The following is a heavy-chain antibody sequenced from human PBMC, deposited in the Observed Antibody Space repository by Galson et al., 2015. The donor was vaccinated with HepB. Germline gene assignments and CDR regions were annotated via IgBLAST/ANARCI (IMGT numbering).Heavy chain of an antibody. CDR1: GFTFGDYA. D-gene: IGHD2-2*01. Sequence: SLRLSCAASGFTFGDYAMSWFRQAPGKGLEWVAVISYDGSNKYYADSVKGRFTISRDNSKNTLYLQMNSLRAEDTAVYYCAKDAYCSSTSCYGLDYWGQGTLVTVSS. CDR2: ISYDGSNK. J-gene: IGHJ4*02. V-gene: IGHV3-30*04. CDR3: AKDAYCSSTSCYGLDY.